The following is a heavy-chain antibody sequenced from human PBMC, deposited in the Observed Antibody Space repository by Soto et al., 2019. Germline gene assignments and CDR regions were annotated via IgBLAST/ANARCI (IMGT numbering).Heavy chain of an antibody. CDR2: IWYDGSNK. CDR1: GFTFSSYG. D-gene: IGHD3-10*01. J-gene: IGHJ4*02. V-gene: IGHV3-33*01. CDR3: ARAFAYYYYFDY. Sequence: GGSLRLSCAASGFTFSSYGMHWVRQAPGKGLEWVAVIWYDGSNKYYADSVKGRFTISRDNSKNTLYLQMNSLRAEDTAVYYCARAFAYYYYFDYWGQGTLVTVSS.